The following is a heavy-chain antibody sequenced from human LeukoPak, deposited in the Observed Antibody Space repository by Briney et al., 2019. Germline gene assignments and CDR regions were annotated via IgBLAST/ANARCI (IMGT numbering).Heavy chain of an antibody. J-gene: IGHJ4*02. V-gene: IGHV1-58*01. CDR1: GFTFTSSA. Sequence: GTSVKVSCKASGFTFTSSAVQWVRQARGQCLEWIGWIVVGSGNTNYAQKFQERVTITRDMSTSTAYMELSSLRSEDTAVYYCAAVHGTVVGFDYWGQGTLVTVSS. D-gene: IGHD4-23*01. CDR3: AAVHGTVVGFDY. CDR2: IVVGSGNT.